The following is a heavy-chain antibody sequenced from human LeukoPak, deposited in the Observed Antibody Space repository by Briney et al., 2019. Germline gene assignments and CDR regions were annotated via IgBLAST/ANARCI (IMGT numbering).Heavy chain of an antibody. Sequence: GGSLRLSCAASGFTCSSYSMNWVRQAPGKGLEWVSSISSSSSYIYYADSVKGRFTISRDNAKNSLYLQMNSLRAEDTAVYYCARVSRVALDYYDSSGYAFDYWGQGTLVTVSS. CDR2: ISSSSSYI. D-gene: IGHD3-22*01. J-gene: IGHJ4*02. CDR1: GFTCSSYS. V-gene: IGHV3-21*01. CDR3: ARVSRVALDYYDSSGYAFDY.